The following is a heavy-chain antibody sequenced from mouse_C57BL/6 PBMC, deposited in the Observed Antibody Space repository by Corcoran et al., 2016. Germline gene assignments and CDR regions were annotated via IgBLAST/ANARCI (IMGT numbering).Heavy chain of an antibody. D-gene: IGHD1-1*01. V-gene: IGHV1-26*01. Sequence: EVQLQQSGPELVKPGASVKISCKASGYTFTDYYMNWVKQSHGKSLEWIGDINPNNGGTSYNQKFKGKATLTVDKSSSTAYMELRSLTSEDSAVYYCARKGLLLFYAMDYWGQGTSVTVSS. CDR2: INPNNGGT. CDR1: GYTFTDYY. CDR3: ARKGLLLFYAMDY. J-gene: IGHJ4*01.